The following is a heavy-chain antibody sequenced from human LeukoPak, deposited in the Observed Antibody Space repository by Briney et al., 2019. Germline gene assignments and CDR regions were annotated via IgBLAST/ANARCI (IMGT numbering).Heavy chain of an antibody. CDR2: IYYSGST. J-gene: IGHJ5*02. V-gene: IGHV4-39*01. CDR1: GGSISTNSYY. D-gene: IGHD3-10*01. Sequence: SEALSLTCTDSGGSISTNSYYWAWIRQPPGKGLKWIGSIYYSGSTYYNPSLKSRVTISVDTSKNQFSLKLNSVTAADTAVYYCARNRYYYGSGSYGVPNWFDPWGQGTLVTVSS. CDR3: ARNRYYYGSGSYGVPNWFDP.